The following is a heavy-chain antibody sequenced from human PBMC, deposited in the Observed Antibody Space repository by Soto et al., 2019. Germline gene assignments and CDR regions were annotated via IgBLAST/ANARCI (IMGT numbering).Heavy chain of an antibody. J-gene: IGHJ4*02. CDR2: IYPGDSDT. V-gene: IGHV5-51*01. CDR1: GSSFTSYW. D-gene: IGHD1-26*01. CDR3: ARHFGAEWELQGPGGY. Sequence: PGASLKISCQGSGSSFTSYWIGWVRQMPGKGLEWMGIIYPGDSDTRYRPSFQGQVTISADKSISTAYLQWSSLKASDTAMYYCARHFGAEWELQGPGGYWGQGTLVTVSS.